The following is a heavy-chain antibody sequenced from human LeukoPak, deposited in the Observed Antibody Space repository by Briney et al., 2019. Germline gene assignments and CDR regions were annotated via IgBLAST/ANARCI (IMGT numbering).Heavy chain of an antibody. V-gene: IGHV4-59*01. Sequence: SETLSLSCTVSGGSISSYYWSWIRQPPGKGLEWIGYIYYSGSTNYNPSLKSRVTISVDTSKNQFSLKLSSVTAADTAVYYCARVRGARDYYYYYMDVWGKGTTVTVSS. CDR1: GGSISSYY. CDR3: ARVRGARDYYYYYMDV. D-gene: IGHD1-26*01. J-gene: IGHJ6*03. CDR2: IYYSGST.